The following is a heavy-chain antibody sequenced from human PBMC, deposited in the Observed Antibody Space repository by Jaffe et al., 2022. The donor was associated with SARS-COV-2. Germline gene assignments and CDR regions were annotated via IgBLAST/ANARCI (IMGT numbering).Heavy chain of an antibody. D-gene: IGHD2-21*02. CDR3: ARHIPSYCGGDCYSGPCVCDWYFDL. V-gene: IGHV4-39*01. CDR2: IYYSGST. Sequence: QLQLQESGPGLVKPSETLSLTCTVSGGSISSSSYYWGWIRQPPGKGLEWIGSIYYSGSTYYNPSLKSRVTISVDTSKNQFSLKLSSVTAADTAVYYCARHIPSYCGGDCYSGPCVCDWYFDLWGRGTLVTVSS. J-gene: IGHJ2*01. CDR1: GGSISSSSYY.